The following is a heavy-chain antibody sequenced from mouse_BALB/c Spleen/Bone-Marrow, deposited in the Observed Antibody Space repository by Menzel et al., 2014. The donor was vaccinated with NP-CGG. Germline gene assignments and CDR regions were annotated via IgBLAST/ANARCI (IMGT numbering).Heavy chain of an antibody. J-gene: IGHJ2*01. Sequence: QVQLQQSGPELVKPGASVKISCKASGYAFSSSWMNWVKQRPGQGLEWIGRIYPGDGVTNYNGKFKGKATLTADKSSSTAYTQFSSLTSVDSAVYFCARDYYGSSFDYWGQGTTLTVSS. CDR3: ARDYYGSSFDY. V-gene: IGHV1-82*01. CDR2: IYPGDGVT. CDR1: GYAFSSSW. D-gene: IGHD1-1*01.